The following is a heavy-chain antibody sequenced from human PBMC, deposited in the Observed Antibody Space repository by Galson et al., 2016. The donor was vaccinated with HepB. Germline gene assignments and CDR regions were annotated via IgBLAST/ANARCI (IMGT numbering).Heavy chain of an antibody. D-gene: IGHD1-7*01. CDR2: IDWDGDQ. CDR1: GFSLESTRMC. V-gene: IGHV2-70*11. CDR3: ARSNHWNYMLCGMDV. J-gene: IGHJ6*02. Sequence: PALVKPTQTLTLPCTFSGFSLESTRMCVNWIRQPPGKPLEWLARIDWDGDQYYSKSLKTRLTISKDTSKNLVVLTMTNMDPVDTATYYCARSNHWNYMLCGMDVWGRGTTVIVSS.